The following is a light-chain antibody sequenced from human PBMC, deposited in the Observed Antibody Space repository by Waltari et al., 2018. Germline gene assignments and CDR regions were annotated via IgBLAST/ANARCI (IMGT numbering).Light chain of an antibody. CDR2: KDS. CDR3: QSADNSGTPVV. V-gene: IGLV3-25*03. Sequence: SYDLTQPPSVSVSPGQTARITCSGTPLPKQFAYLYQQKPGQAPVLMIYKDSERPSGIPERFSGSSSGTTVMLTISGVQAEDEADYYCQSADNSGTPVVFGGGTKLTVL. CDR1: PLPKQF. J-gene: IGLJ2*01.